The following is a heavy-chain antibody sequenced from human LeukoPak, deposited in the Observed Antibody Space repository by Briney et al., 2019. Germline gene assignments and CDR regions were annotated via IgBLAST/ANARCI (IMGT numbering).Heavy chain of an antibody. CDR3: AKAGSGWRSDAFDI. CDR2: IYSGGLYSDGTT. D-gene: IGHD6-19*01. V-gene: IGHV3-53*01. Sequence: PGGSLRLSCAAPGFIVSYNYMSWVRQAPGKGLEWVSVIYSGGLYSDGTTYYADSVKGRFTISRDNSKNTLYLQMNSLRAEDTAVYYCAKAGSGWRSDAFDIWGQGTMVTVSS. J-gene: IGHJ3*02. CDR1: GFIVSYNY.